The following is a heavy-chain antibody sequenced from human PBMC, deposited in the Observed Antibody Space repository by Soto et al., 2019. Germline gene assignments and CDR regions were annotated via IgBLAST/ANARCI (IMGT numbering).Heavy chain of an antibody. J-gene: IGHJ5*02. CDR3: ARGYSSSRYECCQLFDP. CDR1: GGSISSYY. D-gene: IGHD6-13*01. Sequence: PSETLSLTCTVSGGSISSYYWSWIRQPPGKGLEWIGYIYYSGSTNYNPSLKSRVTISVDTSKNQFSLKLSSVTAADTAVYYCARGYSSSRYECCQLFDPWGQGTLVTVSS. CDR2: IYYSGST. V-gene: IGHV4-59*01.